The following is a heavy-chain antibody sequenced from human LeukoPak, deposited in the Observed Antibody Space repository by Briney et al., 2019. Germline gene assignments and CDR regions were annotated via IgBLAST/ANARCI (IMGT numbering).Heavy chain of an antibody. CDR1: GGTFTNSA. CDR2: IIPISGIA. J-gene: IGHJ4*02. V-gene: IGHV1-69*10. Sequence: GASVKVSCMASGGTFTNSAISWVRQAPGQGLEWMGGIIPISGIANYAQKFQGRVTIIAHKSTSTAYMELSSLRSEDTAVYYCARDLGTMVRGVQRGGYWGQGTLVTVSS. CDR3: ARDLGTMVRGVQRGGY. D-gene: IGHD3-10*01.